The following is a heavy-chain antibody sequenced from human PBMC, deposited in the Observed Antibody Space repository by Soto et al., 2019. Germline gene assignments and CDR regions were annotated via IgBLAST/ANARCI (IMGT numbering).Heavy chain of an antibody. CDR1: GGSISSGCYS. V-gene: IGHV4-30-2*02. CDR3: TGAYYDVSGYSLDP. CDR2: IYHSGSI. J-gene: IGHJ5*02. D-gene: IGHD3-22*01. Sequence: PSETLSLTCAVSGGSISSGCYSWSWLRQPPGKGLEWIGYIYHSGSIYYNPSLKSRVTISVDTAKNQFSLRLSSVSAADTAVYYCTGAYYDVSGYSLDPWGQGTSVTVSS.